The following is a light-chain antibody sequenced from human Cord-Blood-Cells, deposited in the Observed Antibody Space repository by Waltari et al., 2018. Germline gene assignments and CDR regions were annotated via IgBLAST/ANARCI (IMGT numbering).Light chain of an antibody. CDR2: EGS. J-gene: IGLJ2*01. CDR3: CSYAGSSTVV. V-gene: IGLV2-23*01. Sequence: QSALTQPASVSGSPGQSLTISCTGTSSDVGSYNLVSWYQQHPGKAPKLMIYEGSKRPSGVSNRFSGSKSGNTDSLTISGLQAEDEADYYCCSYAGSSTVVFGGGTKLTVL. CDR1: SSDVGSYNL.